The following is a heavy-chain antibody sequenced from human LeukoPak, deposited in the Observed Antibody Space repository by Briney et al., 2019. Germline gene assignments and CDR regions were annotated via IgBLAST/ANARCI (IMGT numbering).Heavy chain of an antibody. CDR3: AKDPQLGTYFCYYGMDV. V-gene: IGHV3-21*04. CDR2: ISSSSSYI. J-gene: IGHJ6*02. Sequence: GGSLRLSCAASGFTFSSYSMNWVRQAPGKGLEWVSSISSSSSYIYYADSVKGRFTISRDNSKNTPYLQMNSLSAEDTAVYYCAKDPQLGTYFCYYGMDVWGQGTTVTVSS. CDR1: GFTFSSYS. D-gene: IGHD7-27*01.